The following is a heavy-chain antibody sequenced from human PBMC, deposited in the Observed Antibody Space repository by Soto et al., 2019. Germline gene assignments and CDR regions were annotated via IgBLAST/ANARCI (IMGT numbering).Heavy chain of an antibody. CDR1: GFTFSSYA. J-gene: IGHJ6*02. V-gene: IGHV3-23*01. Sequence: GGSLRLSCAASGFTFSSYAMSWVRQAPGKGLEWVSAISGSGGSTYYADSVKGRFTISRDNSKNTLYLQMNSLRAEDTAVYYCANLPGCYDFWSGRMDVWGPGTPVTVSS. CDR2: ISGSGGST. CDR3: ANLPGCYDFWSGRMDV. D-gene: IGHD3-3*01.